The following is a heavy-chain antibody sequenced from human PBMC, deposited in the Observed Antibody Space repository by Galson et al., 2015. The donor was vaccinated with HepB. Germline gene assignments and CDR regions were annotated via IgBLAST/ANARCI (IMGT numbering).Heavy chain of an antibody. J-gene: IGHJ4*02. CDR3: AKAEWEPY. D-gene: IGHD1-26*01. CDR2: ISYDGSNK. Sequence: YLRLSCAASGFTFSSYAMHWVRQAPGKGLEWVAVISYDGSNKYYADSVKGRFTISRDNSKNTLYLQMNSLRAEDTAVYYCAKAEWEPYWGQGTLVTVSS. V-gene: IGHV3-30-3*01. CDR1: GFTFSSYA.